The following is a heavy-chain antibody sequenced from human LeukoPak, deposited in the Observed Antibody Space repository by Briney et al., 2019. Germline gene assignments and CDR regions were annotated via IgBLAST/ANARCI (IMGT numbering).Heavy chain of an antibody. V-gene: IGHV1-24*01. CDR3: ATVPDYRGVYFDY. Sequence: ASVKVSCKVSGYTLTELSMHWVRQAPGRGLEWKGGFDPEDGETIYAQKFQGRVTMTEDTSTDTAYVELSSLRSEDTAVYYCATVPDYRGVYFDYWGQGTLVTVSS. CDR1: GYTLTELS. D-gene: IGHD3-16*01. J-gene: IGHJ4*02. CDR2: FDPEDGET.